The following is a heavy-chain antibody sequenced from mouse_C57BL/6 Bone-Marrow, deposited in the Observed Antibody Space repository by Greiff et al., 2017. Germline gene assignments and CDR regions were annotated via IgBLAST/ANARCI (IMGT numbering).Heavy chain of an antibody. CDR2: ISYDGSN. CDR3: AREGNYYGSSYWYFDV. D-gene: IGHD1-1*01. Sequence: EVQLVESGPGLVKPSQSLSLTCSVTGYSITSGYYWNWIRQFPGNKLEWMGYISYDGSNNYNPSLKNRISITRDTSKNQFFLKLNSVTTEDTATYYWAREGNYYGSSYWYFDVWGTGTTVTVSS. V-gene: IGHV3-6*01. J-gene: IGHJ1*03. CDR1: GYSITSGYY.